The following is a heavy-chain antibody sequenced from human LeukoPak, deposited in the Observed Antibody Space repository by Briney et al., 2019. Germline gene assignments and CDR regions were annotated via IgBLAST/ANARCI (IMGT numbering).Heavy chain of an antibody. CDR2: INHSGST. Sequence: PSETLSLTCAVYGGSFSGYYWSWIRQPPGKGLEWIGEINHSGSTNYNPSLKSRVTISVDTSKNQFSLKLSSVTAADTAVYYCARQLLSGYDYDYWGQGTLVTVSS. V-gene: IGHV4-34*01. D-gene: IGHD5-12*01. CDR3: ARQLLSGYDYDY. CDR1: GGSFSGYY. J-gene: IGHJ4*02.